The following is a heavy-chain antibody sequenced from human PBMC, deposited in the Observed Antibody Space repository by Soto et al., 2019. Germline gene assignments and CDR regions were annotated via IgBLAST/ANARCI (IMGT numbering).Heavy chain of an antibody. D-gene: IGHD6-19*01. J-gene: IGHJ6*02. Sequence: EVQLVESGGGLVQPGGSLRLSCAASGLIFSDYHMDWVRQAPGKGLECVGRIRRKANSYTTEYAASVKGRFTISRDDSKNSLYLQMNSLKTEDTAVYYCAMLVGWSGGSNDMDVWGQGTTVTVSS. CDR2: IRRKANSYTT. CDR3: AMLVGWSGGSNDMDV. V-gene: IGHV3-72*01. CDR1: GLIFSDYH.